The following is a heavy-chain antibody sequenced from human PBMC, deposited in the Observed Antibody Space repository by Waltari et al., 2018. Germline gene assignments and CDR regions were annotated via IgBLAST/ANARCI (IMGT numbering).Heavy chain of an antibody. V-gene: IGHV4-59*01. D-gene: IGHD3-3*01. CDR3: ARDSSRFLDRSWFDP. J-gene: IGHJ5*02. CDR2: IYYSVST. Sequence: QVQLQESGPGLVKPSETLSLTCTVSGGSISSYYWSWIRQPPGKGLEWIGYIYYSVSTNYNPSLKSRVTISVDTSKNQFSLKLSSVTAADTAVYYCARDSSRFLDRSWFDPWGQGTLVTVSS. CDR1: GGSISSYY.